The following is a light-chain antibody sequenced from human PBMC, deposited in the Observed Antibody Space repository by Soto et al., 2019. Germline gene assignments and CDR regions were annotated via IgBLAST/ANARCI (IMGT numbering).Light chain of an antibody. CDR1: KLGDKY. CDR3: QAWDSSTANVV. Sequence: SYELTQPPSVSVSPGQTASITCSGDKLGDKYACWYQQKPGQFPVLVICQDRKRPSGIPERFSGSNSGNTATLPISGTQAMDEADYYCQAWDSSTANVVFGGGTKVTVL. CDR2: QDR. J-gene: IGLJ2*01. V-gene: IGLV3-1*01.